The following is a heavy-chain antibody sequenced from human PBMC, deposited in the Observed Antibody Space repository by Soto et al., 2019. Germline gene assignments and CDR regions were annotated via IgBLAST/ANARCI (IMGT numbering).Heavy chain of an antibody. J-gene: IGHJ4*02. CDR2: ISSNGGST. CDR1: GFTFSRYV. CDR3: ARDTLSGSYCFDY. Sequence: GGSLRLSCAASGFTFSRYVMYWVRQAPGKGLEYVSAISSNGGSTYYANSVKGRFTISRDNSKNTLYLQMGSLRAEDMAVYYCARDTLSGSYCFDYWGQGTLVTVSS. D-gene: IGHD1-26*01. V-gene: IGHV3-64*01.